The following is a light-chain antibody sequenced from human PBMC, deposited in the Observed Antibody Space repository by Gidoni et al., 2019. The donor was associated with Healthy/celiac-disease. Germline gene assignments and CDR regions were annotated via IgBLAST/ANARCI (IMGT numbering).Light chain of an antibody. Sequence: DIQMAQSPSSLSASVGDRVTITCRASQSISSYLNWYQQKPGKAPKLLIYAASSLQSGVPSRFSGSGSGADFTLTISSLQPEDSATYYCQQSYSTPPYTFGQXTKLEIK. V-gene: IGKV1-39*01. CDR2: AAS. CDR1: QSISSY. CDR3: QQSYSTPPYT. J-gene: IGKJ2*01.